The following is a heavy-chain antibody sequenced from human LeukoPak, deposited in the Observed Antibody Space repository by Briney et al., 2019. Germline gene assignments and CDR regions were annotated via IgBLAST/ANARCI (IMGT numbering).Heavy chain of an antibody. D-gene: IGHD3-9*01. J-gene: IGHJ4*02. V-gene: IGHV1-24*01. CDR3: ATLSSGSGYYWAAWRYFDY. CDR1: GYTLTELS. CDR2: FDPEDGET. Sequence: ASVKVSCKVSGYTLTELSMHWVRQAPGKGLEWMGGFDPEDGETIYAQKFQGRVTMTEDTSTDTAYMELSSLRSEDTAVYYCATLSSGSGYYWAAWRYFDYWGQGTLVTVSS.